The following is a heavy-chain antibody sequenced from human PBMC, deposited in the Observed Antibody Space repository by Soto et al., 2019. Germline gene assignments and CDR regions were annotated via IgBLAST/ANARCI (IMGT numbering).Heavy chain of an antibody. J-gene: IGHJ6*02. CDR2: ISYDGSNK. CDR3: AKDLGWELLLVSFVSYGMDV. Sequence: GGSLRLSCAASGFTFSSYGMHWVRQAPGKGLEWVAVISYDGSNKYYADSVKGRFTISRDNSKNTLYLQMNSLRAEDTAVYYCAKDLGWELLLVSFVSYGMDVWGQGPTVTVSS. V-gene: IGHV3-30*18. D-gene: IGHD1-26*01. CDR1: GFTFSSYG.